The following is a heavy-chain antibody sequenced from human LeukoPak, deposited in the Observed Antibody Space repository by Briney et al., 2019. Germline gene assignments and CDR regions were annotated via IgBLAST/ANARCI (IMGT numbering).Heavy chain of an antibody. D-gene: IGHD3-22*01. CDR1: GYTFTSYA. CDR3: ARDRGDYYDSSGYFDY. Sequence: ASLKVSCKVSGYTFTSYAMHCVRQAPGQRLEWMGWINAGNGNTKYSQKFQGRVTITRDTSASTAYMELSSLRSEDTAVYYCARDRGDYYDSSGYFDYWGQGTLVTVSS. J-gene: IGHJ4*02. CDR2: INAGNGNT. V-gene: IGHV1-3*01.